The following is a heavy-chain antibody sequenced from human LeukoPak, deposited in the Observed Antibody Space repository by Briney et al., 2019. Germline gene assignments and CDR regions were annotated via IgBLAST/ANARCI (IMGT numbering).Heavy chain of an antibody. Sequence: PSETLSLTCAVYGGSFSGYYWSWIRQPPGKGLEWIGEINHSGSTNYNPSLKSRVTISVDTSKNQFSLKLSSATAADTAVYYCARDLTIFGVARIDPWGQGTLVTVSS. V-gene: IGHV4-34*01. CDR2: INHSGST. D-gene: IGHD3-3*01. J-gene: IGHJ5*02. CDR1: GGSFSGYY. CDR3: ARDLTIFGVARIDP.